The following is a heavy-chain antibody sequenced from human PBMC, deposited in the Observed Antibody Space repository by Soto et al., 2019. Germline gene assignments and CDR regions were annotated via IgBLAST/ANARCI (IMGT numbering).Heavy chain of an antibody. J-gene: IGHJ5*02. D-gene: IGHD6-13*01. V-gene: IGHV3-30*18. CDR1: GFTFSSYG. CDR3: AKDGVMYSSSPNNWFDP. CDR2: ISYDGSNK. Sequence: PGGSLRLSCAASGFTFSSYGMHWVRQAPGKGLEWVAVISYDGSNKYYADSVKGRFTISRDNSKNTLYLQMNSLRAEDTAVYYCAKDGVMYSSSPNNWFDPWGQGTLVTVSS.